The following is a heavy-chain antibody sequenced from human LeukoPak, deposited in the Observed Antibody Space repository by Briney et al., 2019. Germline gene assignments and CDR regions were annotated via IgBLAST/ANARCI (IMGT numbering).Heavy chain of an antibody. V-gene: IGHV3-30*02. J-gene: IGHJ6*02. CDR2: IRHDGSEI. D-gene: IGHD3-9*01. CDR1: GFTFGNYA. Sequence: GGSLRLSCAASGFTFGNYAMHWVRQAPGKGLEWVAFIRHDGSEIYYADSVKGRVTISRDNSKNTLYLQMNSLRDEDTAVYYCARVRRDYDILTGYSRRSGMDVWGQGTTVTVSS. CDR3: ARVRRDYDILTGYSRRSGMDV.